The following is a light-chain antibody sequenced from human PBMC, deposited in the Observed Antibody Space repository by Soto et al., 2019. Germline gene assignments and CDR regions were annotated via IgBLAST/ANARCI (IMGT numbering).Light chain of an antibody. CDR2: GAS. CDR3: QQRSNWPLT. CDR1: QSISTS. J-gene: IGKJ4*01. V-gene: IGKV3-11*01. Sequence: EIVLTQSPATLSLSPGERATLSCRASQSISTSLAWYQQKPGQAPRLLIYGASNGATGIPARFSGTGSGTDFTLTISSLEPEDFAVYYCQQRSNWPLTFGGGTKVEIK.